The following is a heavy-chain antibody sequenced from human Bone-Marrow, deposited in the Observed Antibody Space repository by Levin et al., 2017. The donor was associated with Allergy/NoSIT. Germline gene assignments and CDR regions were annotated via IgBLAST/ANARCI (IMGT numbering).Heavy chain of an antibody. J-gene: IGHJ4*02. Sequence: ASVKVSCAASGFRFSRYAMAWVRQAPGEGLEWVSTISGDGVNTFHADSVKGRFTISRDNSKNILFLQMNNLRAEDTALYYCARDCGGSWYSSNFWGQGTLVTVSS. CDR3: ARDCGGSWYSSNF. D-gene: IGHD2-15*01. V-gene: IGHV3-23*01. CDR1: GFRFSRYA. CDR2: ISGDGVNT.